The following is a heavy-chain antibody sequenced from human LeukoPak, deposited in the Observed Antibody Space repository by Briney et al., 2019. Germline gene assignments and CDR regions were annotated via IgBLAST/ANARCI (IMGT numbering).Heavy chain of an antibody. Sequence: GGSLRLSCAASGFTFSSYAMHWVRQAPGKGLEWVAVISYDGSNKYYADSVKGRFTTSRDNSKNTLYLQMNSLRAEDTAVYYCARDFGFGGRTYYYYYGMDVWGQGTTVTVSS. D-gene: IGHD3-10*01. V-gene: IGHV3-30*04. J-gene: IGHJ6*02. CDR2: ISYDGSNK. CDR1: GFTFSSYA. CDR3: ARDFGFGGRTYYYYYGMDV.